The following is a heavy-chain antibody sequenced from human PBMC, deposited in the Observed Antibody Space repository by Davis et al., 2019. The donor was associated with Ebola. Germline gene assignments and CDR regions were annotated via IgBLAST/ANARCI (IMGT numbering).Heavy chain of an antibody. J-gene: IGHJ4*02. CDR3: AKRWQVRYFGY. Sequence: GESLKISCVASGFTFSTYSMNWVRQAPGRGLEWVSSIGRTTSYIYYADSVKGRFTISRDSAKNSLYLQMNSLRAEDTAVYYCAKRWQVRYFGYWGQGTLVTVSS. V-gene: IGHV3-21*04. D-gene: IGHD4-23*01. CDR2: IGRTTSYI. CDR1: GFTFSTYS.